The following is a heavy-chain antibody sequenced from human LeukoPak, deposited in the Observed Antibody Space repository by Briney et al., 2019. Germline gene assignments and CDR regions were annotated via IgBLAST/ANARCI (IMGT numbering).Heavy chain of an antibody. Sequence: SVKVSCKASGGTFSSYAISWVRQAPGQGLEWMGGIIPIFGTANYAQKFQGRVTITADESTSTAYMELSSLRSEDTAVYYCARVLFARYCSGGSCYSHFDYWGQGTLVTVSS. V-gene: IGHV1-69*13. D-gene: IGHD2-15*01. J-gene: IGHJ4*02. CDR3: ARVLFARYCSGGSCYSHFDY. CDR2: IIPIFGTA. CDR1: GGTFSSYA.